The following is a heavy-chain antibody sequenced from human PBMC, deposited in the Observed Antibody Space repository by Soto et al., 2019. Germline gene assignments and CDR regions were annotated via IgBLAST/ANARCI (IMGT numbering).Heavy chain of an antibody. CDR1: GFSVSSNY. Sequence: EVQLVESGGGLIQPGGSLRLSCAASGFSVSSNYMSWVRQAPGKGLEWVSVIYSGGNTHYADSVKGRFTISRDNSKNTLYLQMNNLRAEDTAVYYCARDSTWIPYYHYGMDVGGQRTTVTVSS. CDR2: IYSGGNT. D-gene: IGHD5-18*01. J-gene: IGHJ6*02. CDR3: ARDSTWIPYYHYGMDV. V-gene: IGHV3-53*01.